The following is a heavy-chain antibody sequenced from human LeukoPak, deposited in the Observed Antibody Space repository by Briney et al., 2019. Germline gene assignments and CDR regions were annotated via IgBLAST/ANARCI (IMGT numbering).Heavy chain of an antibody. CDR3: VRGRDGSF. J-gene: IGHJ4*02. CDR1: GFTFSNAW. V-gene: IGHV3-7*01. Sequence: GGSLRLSCAASGFTFSNAWMNWVRQAPGKGLEWVANIKYDESEKYLVESVKGRFTISRDNAQNSLFLQMDSLRVEDTAVYYCVRGRDGSFWGRGTQVTVSS. D-gene: IGHD5-24*01. CDR2: IKYDESEK.